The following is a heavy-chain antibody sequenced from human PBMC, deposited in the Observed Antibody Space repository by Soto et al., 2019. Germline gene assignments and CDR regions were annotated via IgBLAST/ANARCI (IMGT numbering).Heavy chain of an antibody. CDR1: GFTFNTYS. CDR2: IWYDGTQK. J-gene: IGHJ4*02. V-gene: IGHV3-33*01. CDR3: ARAGGTTVTGLWHFDS. Sequence: VLLEESGGGVVQPGRSLRLSCEASGFTFNTYSMHWVRQPPGKGLEWLAAIWYDGTQKYYADSVKGRFIISRDNYKKTLYLEMNSLRAEDTAVYYCARAGGTTVTGLWHFDSWGQGTLVTVSS. D-gene: IGHD4-17*01.